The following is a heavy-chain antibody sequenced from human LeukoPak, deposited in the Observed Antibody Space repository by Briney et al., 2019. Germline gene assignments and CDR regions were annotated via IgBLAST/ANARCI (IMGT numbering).Heavy chain of an antibody. J-gene: IGHJ1*01. CDR2: IYTSGST. CDR1: GGSISSYY. V-gene: IGHV4-4*07. CDR3: ASCSALSTSAAEYFQH. Sequence: TSETLSLTCTVSGGSISSYYWSWIRQPAGKGLEWIGRIYTSGSTNYNPSLKSRVTISVDKSKNQFSLKLSSVTAADTAVYYCASCSALSTSAAEYFQHWGEGSLLAVSS. D-gene: IGHD2-15*01.